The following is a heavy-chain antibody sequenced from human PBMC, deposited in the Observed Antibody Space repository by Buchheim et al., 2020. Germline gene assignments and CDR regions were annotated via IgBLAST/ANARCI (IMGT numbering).Heavy chain of an antibody. CDR2: IYYSGST. J-gene: IGHJ4*02. Sequence: QVQLQESGPGLVKPSETLSLTFTVSAGSISSYYRSWIRPLPGKGLEWIGYIYYSGSTNYNPSLKSRVTISVDTSKNKFYLNLSSVTATDTAVYYCARVTRIAARPEAIDYWGQGTL. CDR1: AGSISSYY. CDR3: ARVTRIAARPEAIDY. V-gene: IGHV4-59*01. D-gene: IGHD6-6*01.